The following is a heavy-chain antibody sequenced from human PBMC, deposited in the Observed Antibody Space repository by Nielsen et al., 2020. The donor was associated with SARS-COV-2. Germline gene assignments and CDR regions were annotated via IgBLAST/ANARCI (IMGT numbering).Heavy chain of an antibody. V-gene: IGHV3-30-3*01. J-gene: IGHJ6*02. D-gene: IGHD3-16*01. CDR2: ISSDGNHK. CDR1: GFTFSNFA. Sequence: GGSLRLSCDASGFTFSNFAIHWVRQAPGKGLEWVAVISSDGNHKDYADSVKGRFTISRDNSKNTLYVQMDSLRADDMAVYYCARGGQNFYYRMDVWGQGTTVTVSS. CDR3: ARGGQNFYYRMDV.